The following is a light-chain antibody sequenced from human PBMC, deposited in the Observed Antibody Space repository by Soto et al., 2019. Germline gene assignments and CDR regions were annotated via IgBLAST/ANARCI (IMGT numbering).Light chain of an antibody. CDR1: SSDVGTYKF. CDR3: SSYTSSRAYV. V-gene: IGLV2-14*01. CDR2: EIS. J-gene: IGLJ1*01. Sequence: QSALTQPASVSGSLGQSITISCTGSSSDVGTYKFVSWYQQHPGKAPKLMIYEISNRPSGVSDRFSGSKSGNTASLTISGLQAEDEADYYCSSYTSSRAYVFGIGTKLTVL.